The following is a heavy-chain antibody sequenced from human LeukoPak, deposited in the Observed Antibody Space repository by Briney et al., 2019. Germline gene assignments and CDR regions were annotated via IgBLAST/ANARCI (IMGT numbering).Heavy chain of an antibody. CDR1: GFTFSSYW. CDR3: AKARTDMFSLSWFDY. D-gene: IGHD3-10*02. V-gene: IGHV3-23*01. CDR2: ISAYGDSK. J-gene: IGHJ4*02. Sequence: GGSLRLSCAATGFTFSSYWMHWVRQAPGKGLEWVSGISAYGDSKYYADSVNGRFTISRDNSKNTLYLQMNSLRAEDTAVYYCAKARTDMFSLSWFDYWGQGTLVTVSS.